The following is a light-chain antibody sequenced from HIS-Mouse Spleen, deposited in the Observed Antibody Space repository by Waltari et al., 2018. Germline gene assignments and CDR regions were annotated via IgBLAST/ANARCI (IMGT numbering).Light chain of an antibody. V-gene: IGLV2-23*03. Sequence: QSALTQPASVSGSPGQSITISCTGTSSYFGSYNLVPWYQQHPGKAPKLMIYEGSKRPSGVSNRFSGSKSGNTASLTISGLQAEDEADYYCCSYAGSSTFEVFGGGTKLTVL. CDR3: CSYAGSSTFEV. CDR1: SSYFGSYNL. CDR2: EGS. J-gene: IGLJ2*01.